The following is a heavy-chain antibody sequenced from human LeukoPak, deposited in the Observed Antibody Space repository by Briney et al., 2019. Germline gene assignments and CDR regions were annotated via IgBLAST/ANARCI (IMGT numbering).Heavy chain of an antibody. CDR2: IIPLSGTA. V-gene: IGHV1-69*01. CDR1: GGTFSTYG. Sequence: SVRVSCKASGGTFSTYGISWMRQAPGQGLEWMGGIIPLSGTADYAQMFQGRITIAADESTSTAYMELRSLRSDDTAVYYCARDYYDSSGYSYYYYYMDVWGKGTTVTVSS. CDR3: ARDYYDSSGYSYYYYYMDV. J-gene: IGHJ6*03. D-gene: IGHD3-22*01.